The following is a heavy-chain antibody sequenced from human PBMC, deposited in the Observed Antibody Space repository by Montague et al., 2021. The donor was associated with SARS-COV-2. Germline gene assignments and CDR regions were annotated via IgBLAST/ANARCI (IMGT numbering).Heavy chain of an antibody. CDR3: ARRGRKLLPVATTIGGFDI. Sequence: SETLSLTCTVSGGSISSNNYYWDWIRQPPGKGLEWIGSIYDSGSTYYNPSLKSRVTISVDTSKNHFSLKLNSVTAADTAVYYCARRGRKLLPVATTIGGFDIGGLGTMVTVSS. V-gene: IGHV4-39*02. CDR2: IYDSGST. D-gene: IGHD5-12*01. J-gene: IGHJ3*02. CDR1: GGSISSNNYY.